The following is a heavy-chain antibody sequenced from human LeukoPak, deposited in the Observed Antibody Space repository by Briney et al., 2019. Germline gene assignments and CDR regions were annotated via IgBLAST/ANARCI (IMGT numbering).Heavy chain of an antibody. CDR1: GGTFSSYA. Sequence: SVKVSCKASGGTFSSYAISWVRQAPGQGLEWMGRIIPIFGTANYAQKFQGRVTITTDESTSTAYMELSSLRSEDTAVYYCARDLAYCGGDCYWYYFDYWGQGTLVTVSS. V-gene: IGHV1-69*05. CDR3: ARDLAYCGGDCYWYYFDY. D-gene: IGHD2-21*02. J-gene: IGHJ4*02. CDR2: IIPIFGTA.